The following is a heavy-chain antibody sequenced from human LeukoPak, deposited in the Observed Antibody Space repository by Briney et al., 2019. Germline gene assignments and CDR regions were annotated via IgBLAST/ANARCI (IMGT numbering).Heavy chain of an antibody. Sequence: SETLSLTCTVCGGSISRYYWRWLRQPPGKGVEWIGDIYYSGSTNYNPSLKRRVTISVETSKNKISLKRRSVAAAATAVYYCARLDRTTVTMFYYWGQGTLVTVSS. J-gene: IGHJ4*02. CDR3: ARLDRTTVTMFYY. CDR2: IYYSGST. D-gene: IGHD4-17*01. V-gene: IGHV4-59*08. CDR1: GGSISRYY.